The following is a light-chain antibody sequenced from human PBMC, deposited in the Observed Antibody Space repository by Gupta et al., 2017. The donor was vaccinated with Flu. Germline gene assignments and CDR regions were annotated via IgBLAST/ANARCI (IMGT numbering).Light chain of an antibody. V-gene: IGKV1-39*01. CDR1: QSIRSH. Sequence: DIQITQSPSSLSASVGDRVTITCRASQSIRSHLNWYQQKPGKAPNLLIYVASSLQSGVPSRFSGSGSGTDFTLTISSLQPEDFATYYCQQSYTTPFTFGPGTKVEI. J-gene: IGKJ3*01. CDR3: QQSYTTPFT. CDR2: VAS.